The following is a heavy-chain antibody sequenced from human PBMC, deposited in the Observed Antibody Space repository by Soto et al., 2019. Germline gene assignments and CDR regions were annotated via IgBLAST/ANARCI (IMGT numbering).Heavy chain of an antibody. D-gene: IGHD2-21*02. CDR1: GNTFTNYY. CDR2: INPSGGHT. J-gene: IGHJ4*02. CDR3: ARGGPVVAVTAAFAY. Sequence: QVQLMQSGAEVKKPGASVKVSCKASGNTFTNYYIHWVRQAPGQGLEWMGTINPSGGHTTYAQKFPGRVTTTRDTSTSTLYMEPTSLRSEDTAVYYCARGGPVVAVTAAFAYWGQGTLVTVSS. V-gene: IGHV1-46*01.